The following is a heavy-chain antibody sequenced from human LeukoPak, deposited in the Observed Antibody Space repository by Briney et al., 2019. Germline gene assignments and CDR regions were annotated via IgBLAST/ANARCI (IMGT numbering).Heavy chain of an antibody. CDR2: IDSASYYI. CDR3: GSSTLGATGAFDV. V-gene: IGHV3-48*02. J-gene: IGHJ3*01. D-gene: IGHD1-26*01. Sequence: HPGGSLRLSCVGSGFTFSSYSMNWVRQSPGKGLEWVSYIDSASYYIYYTDSVKGRFTISRDNAKNSLSLQMNRLTDEDTAIYYCGSSTLGATGAFDVWGQGTLVTVSS. CDR1: GFTFSSYS.